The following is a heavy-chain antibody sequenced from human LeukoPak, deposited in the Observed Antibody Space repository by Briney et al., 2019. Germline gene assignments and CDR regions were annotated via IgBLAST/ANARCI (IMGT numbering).Heavy chain of an antibody. CDR3: AIGGESYIDAFDI. Sequence: SETLSLTCTVSGGFISGHYWTWIRQPPGKGLEWIGYIYNSGSTKYSPSLKSRVTISVDTSKNQFSLKLSSVTAADTAVYYCAIGGESYIDAFDIWGQGTMVTVSS. J-gene: IGHJ3*02. D-gene: IGHD1-26*01. CDR2: IYNSGST. V-gene: IGHV4-59*08. CDR1: GGFISGHY.